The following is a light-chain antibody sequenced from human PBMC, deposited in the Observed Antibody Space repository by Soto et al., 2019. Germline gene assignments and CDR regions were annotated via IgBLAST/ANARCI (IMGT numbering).Light chain of an antibody. CDR3: QRYGSSPLT. CDR2: GAS. CDR1: QSVRSDY. V-gene: IGKV3-20*01. J-gene: IGKJ4*01. Sequence: EIVLTQSPGTLSLSPWEIATLSFMASQSVRSDYLAWYQQKPGQAPRLHIYGASTRATGIPDRFTGSGSGTDFTLTISRLEPEDFAVYYCQRYGSSPLTFGGGTKVDI.